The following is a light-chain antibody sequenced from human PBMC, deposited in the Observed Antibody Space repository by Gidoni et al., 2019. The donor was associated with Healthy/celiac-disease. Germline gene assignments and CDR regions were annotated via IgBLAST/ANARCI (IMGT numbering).Light chain of an antibody. J-gene: IGKJ2*04. V-gene: IGKV3-20*01. CDR3: QQYGSSLCS. Sequence: IVLTQSPGTLSLSPGERATLSCRASQSVSSSYLAWYQQKPGQAPRLLIYGASSRATGIPDRFSGSGSGTDFTLTISRLEPEDFAVYYCQQYGSSLCSFSQGTKLEIK. CDR2: GAS. CDR1: QSVSSSY.